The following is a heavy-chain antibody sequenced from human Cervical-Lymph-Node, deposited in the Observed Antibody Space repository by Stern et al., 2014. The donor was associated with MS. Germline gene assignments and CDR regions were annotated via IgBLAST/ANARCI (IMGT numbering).Heavy chain of an antibody. V-gene: IGHV7-4-1*02. D-gene: IGHD4-17*01. J-gene: IGHJ4*02. CDR1: GYSFTHFA. CDR3: ARDPHDYGDRFDY. Sequence: VQLVESGSGLKQPGASVKVSCKASGYSFTHFALNWVRHAPGQGLQWMGWINTNAGNPSYAQSFTGRFVFSLDTSVSTAYLQISSLKAEDTAVYYCARDPHDYGDRFDYWGQGTLVTVSS. CDR2: INTNAGNP.